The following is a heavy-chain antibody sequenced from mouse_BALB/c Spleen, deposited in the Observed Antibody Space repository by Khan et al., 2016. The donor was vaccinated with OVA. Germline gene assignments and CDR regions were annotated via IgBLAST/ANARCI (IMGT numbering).Heavy chain of an antibody. CDR3: ARGYDFFAY. J-gene: IGHJ3*01. D-gene: IGHD2-14*01. Sequence: EVQLQQSGPDLVKTGASVKISCTASGYSFTAYYMNWVKLSHGKSLECIGRINPNTDNTNYNQKFKGTTILTVDTTSSAAYMDLRNLTSEDAAVYFCARGYDFFAYWGQGTLVTVSA. CDR2: INPNTDNT. V-gene: IGHV1-18*01. CDR1: GYSFTAYY.